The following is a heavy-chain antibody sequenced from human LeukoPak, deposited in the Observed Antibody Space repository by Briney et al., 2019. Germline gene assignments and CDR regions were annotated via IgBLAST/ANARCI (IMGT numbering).Heavy chain of an antibody. CDR1: GFTFSSYA. CDR2: ISYDGSNK. J-gene: IGHJ6*02. D-gene: IGHD4-17*01. CDR3: ARVGRDDYGDYDGYYYGMDV. V-gene: IGHV3-30-3*01. Sequence: GGSLRLSCAASGFTFSSYAMHWVRQAPGKGLEWVAVISYDGSNKYYADSVKGRFTISRDNSKNTLYLQMNSLRAEDTAVYYCARVGRDDYGDYDGYYYGMDVWGQGTTVTVSS.